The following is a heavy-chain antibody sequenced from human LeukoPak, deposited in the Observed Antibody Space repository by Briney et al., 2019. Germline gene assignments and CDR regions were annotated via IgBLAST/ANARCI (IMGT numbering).Heavy chain of an antibody. Sequence: ASVKVSCKASGYTFTSYAMHWVRQAPGQRLEWMGWISAYNGNTNYAQKLQGRVTMTTDTSTSTAYMELRSLGSDDTAVYYCATGSGSSPPGGYYYYMDVWGKGTTVTISS. CDR1: GYTFTSYA. V-gene: IGHV1-18*01. CDR2: ISAYNGNT. J-gene: IGHJ6*03. D-gene: IGHD6-13*01. CDR3: ATGSGSSPPGGYYYYMDV.